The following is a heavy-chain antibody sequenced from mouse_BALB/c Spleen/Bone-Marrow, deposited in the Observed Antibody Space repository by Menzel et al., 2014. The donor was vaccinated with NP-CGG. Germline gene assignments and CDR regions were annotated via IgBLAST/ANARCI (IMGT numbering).Heavy chain of an antibody. CDR1: GYTFTSYW. J-gene: IGHJ3*01. CDR3: ARGRDYDVFAY. CDR2: IDPYDSET. Sequence: VQLQESGAELVRPGASVKLSCKASGYTFTSYWMNWVKQRPEQGLEWIGRIDPYDSETHYNQKFKDKAILTVDKSSSTAYMQLSSPTSEDSAVYYCARGRDYDVFAYWGQGTLVTVSA. D-gene: IGHD2-4*01. V-gene: IGHV1-52*01.